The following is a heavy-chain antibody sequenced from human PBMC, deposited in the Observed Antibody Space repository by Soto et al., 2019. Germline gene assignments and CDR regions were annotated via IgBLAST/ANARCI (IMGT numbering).Heavy chain of an antibody. D-gene: IGHD3-16*01. V-gene: IGHV4-31*03. CDR1: GGSVSSGGYY. Sequence: QVQLQESGPGLVKPSQTLSLTCTVSGGSVSSGGYYWSWIRQHPGKGLEWIGFIYYSGTTYYNPSLKSRVTISVDTSNNQFSLKLSSVTAADTAVYYCARGALYYDRTDAFDIWGQGTMVTVSS. CDR2: IYYSGTT. J-gene: IGHJ3*02. CDR3: ARGALYYDRTDAFDI.